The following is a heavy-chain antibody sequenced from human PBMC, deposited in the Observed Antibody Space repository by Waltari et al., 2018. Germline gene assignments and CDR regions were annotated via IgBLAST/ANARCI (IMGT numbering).Heavy chain of an antibody. V-gene: IGHV3-74*01. Sequence: EEQLVESGGGLVQPGGSLRLSCEDAGVNISRRWMHWVGQGRGKGVVWVSRIYSDGSSTTYADSVKGRFTISRDNPKNTVYLQMNNLRAEDTAVYYCARGTYYYDNSGPYFDSWGQGILVTVSS. CDR3: ARGTYYYDNSGPYFDS. CDR2: IYSDGSST. CDR1: GVNISRRW. D-gene: IGHD3-22*01. J-gene: IGHJ5*01.